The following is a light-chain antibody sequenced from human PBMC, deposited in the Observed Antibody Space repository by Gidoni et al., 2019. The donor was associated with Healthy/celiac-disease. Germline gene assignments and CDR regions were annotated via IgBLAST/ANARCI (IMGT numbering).Light chain of an antibody. J-gene: IGKJ4*01. CDR3: QQSYSTLT. CDR1: QSISSY. Sequence: DIQMTQSPSSLSASVGDRVNITCRASQSISSYLNWYQQKPGKAPKLLIYAASSLQSGVPSRFSSSGSGTDFTLTISSLQPEDFATYYCQQSYSTLTFGGGTKVEIK. CDR2: AAS. V-gene: IGKV1-39*01.